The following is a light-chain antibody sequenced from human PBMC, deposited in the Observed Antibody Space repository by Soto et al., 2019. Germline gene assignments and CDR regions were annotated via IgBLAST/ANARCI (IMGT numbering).Light chain of an antibody. CDR1: QSVSSSY. CDR3: QQYGSSPPVT. Sequence: EIVLTQSPGTLSLSPGERATLSCRASQSVSSSYLAWYQQKPGQAPRLLIYGASSRATGIPDRFSGSGSGTAFTLTISRLEPEDFAVYYCQQYGSSPPVTFGQGTRLEIQ. CDR2: GAS. V-gene: IGKV3-20*01. J-gene: IGKJ5*01.